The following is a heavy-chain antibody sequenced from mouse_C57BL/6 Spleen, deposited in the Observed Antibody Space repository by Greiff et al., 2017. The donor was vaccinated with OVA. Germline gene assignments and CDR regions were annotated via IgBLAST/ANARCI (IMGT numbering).Heavy chain of an antibody. Sequence: VQLQQSGPELVKPGASVKISCKASGYTFTDYYMNWVKQSHGKSLEWIGDINPNNGGTSYNQKFKGKATLTVDKSSSTAYMELRSLTSEDSAVYYCARYLSGTGDYWGQGTTLTVSS. CDR3: ARYLSGTGDY. CDR2: INPNNGGT. J-gene: IGHJ2*01. CDR1: GYTFTDYY. V-gene: IGHV1-26*01. D-gene: IGHD4-1*01.